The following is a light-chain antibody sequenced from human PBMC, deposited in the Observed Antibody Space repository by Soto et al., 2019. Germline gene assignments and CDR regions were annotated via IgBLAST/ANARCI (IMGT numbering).Light chain of an antibody. Sequence: EIVLKQSPATLSLSPGERATLSCRASQSVSSYLAWYQQKPGQAPRLLIYDASNRATGIPARFSGSGSGTDFTLTISSLEPEDFAVYYCRQRSNWPPIFTFGPGTKVDIK. CDR3: RQRSNWPPIFT. CDR2: DAS. V-gene: IGKV3-11*01. CDR1: QSVSSY. J-gene: IGKJ3*01.